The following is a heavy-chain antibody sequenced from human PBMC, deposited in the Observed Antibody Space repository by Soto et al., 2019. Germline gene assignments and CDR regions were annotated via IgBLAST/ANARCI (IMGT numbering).Heavy chain of an antibody. CDR1: GGSISSYY. D-gene: IGHD4-17*01. Sequence: SETLSLTCTVSGGSISSYYWSWIRQPPGKGLEWIGYIYYSGSTNYNPSLKSRVTISVDTSKNQFSLKLSSVTAADTAVYYCAGDSTVRNAFDIWGQGTMVTVSS. CDR2: IYYSGST. CDR3: AGDSTVRNAFDI. J-gene: IGHJ3*02. V-gene: IGHV4-59*01.